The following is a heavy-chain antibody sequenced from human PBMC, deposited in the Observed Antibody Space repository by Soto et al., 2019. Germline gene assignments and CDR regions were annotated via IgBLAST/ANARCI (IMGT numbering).Heavy chain of an antibody. CDR1: GGTFSSYA. V-gene: IGHV1-69*13. D-gene: IGHD4-4*01. Sequence: ASVKVSCKASGGTFSSYAISWVRQAPGQGLEWMGGIIPIFGTANYAQKFQGRVTITADESTSTAYMALSSLRSEDTAVYYCAVSMTTVTPSGMVVWGRGTTVTVS. CDR3: AVSMTTVTPSGMVV. CDR2: IIPIFGTA. J-gene: IGHJ6*02.